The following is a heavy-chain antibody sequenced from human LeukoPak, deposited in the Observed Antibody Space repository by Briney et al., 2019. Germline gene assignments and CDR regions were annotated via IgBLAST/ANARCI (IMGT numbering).Heavy chain of an antibody. Sequence: SHTLSLTCAISWDRVYSNSAAWNWVRQSPSRGLEWLGRTYYRSKRYHDYALSVKSRITIHPATSNNHFSLQRNSLTPEDTAVYYCASGAHYYDLTWGQGTLVTVSS. CDR1: WDRVYSNSAA. V-gene: IGHV6-1*01. J-gene: IGHJ5*02. CDR3: ASGAHYYDLT. CDR2: TYYRSKRYH. D-gene: IGHD3-22*01.